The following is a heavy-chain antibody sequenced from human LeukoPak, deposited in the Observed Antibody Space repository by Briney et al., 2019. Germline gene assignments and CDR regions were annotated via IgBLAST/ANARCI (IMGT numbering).Heavy chain of an antibody. CDR1: GGSISTSNYY. CDR3: ARVYGFGGVIVRGYFDY. Sequence: SETLSLTCAVAGGSISTSNYYWGWIRQPPGKGLERIGNIFYSGSTYYSPSLKSRVTISVDTSKNQFSLKLSSVTAADTAVYYCARVYGFGGVIVRGYFDYWGQGTLVTVSS. CDR2: IFYSGST. D-gene: IGHD3-16*02. V-gene: IGHV4-39*07. J-gene: IGHJ4*02.